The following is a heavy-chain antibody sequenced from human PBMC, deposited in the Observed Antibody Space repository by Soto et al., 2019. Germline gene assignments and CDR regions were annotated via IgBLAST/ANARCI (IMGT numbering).Heavy chain of an antibody. CDR3: ARGQLVRTYDY. CDR1: GFTFSSYE. V-gene: IGHV3-48*03. CDR2: ISSSGSTI. D-gene: IGHD6-13*01. J-gene: IGHJ4*02. Sequence: EVQLVESGGGLVQPGGSLRLSCAASGFTFSSYEMNWVRQAPGKGLEWVSYISSSGSTIYYADSEKGRFTISRDNAKNSLYLQMNSLRAEDTAVYYCARGQLVRTYDYWGQGTLVTVSS.